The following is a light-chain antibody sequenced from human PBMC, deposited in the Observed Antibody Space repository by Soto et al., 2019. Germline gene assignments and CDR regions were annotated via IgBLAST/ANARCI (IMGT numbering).Light chain of an antibody. CDR3: MQGLQTPRT. V-gene: IGKV2-28*01. Sequence: DIVMTQSPLSLVVTPGEPAAISCRSSQSLLHSTGNNYLDWYLQMPGQSPQLLIYLGSNRASGVPDRVGGSGSGTDFTLRISRVEAEDVGVYYGMQGLQTPRTFGGGTNVEIK. CDR2: LGS. J-gene: IGKJ4*01. CDR1: QSLLHSTGNNY.